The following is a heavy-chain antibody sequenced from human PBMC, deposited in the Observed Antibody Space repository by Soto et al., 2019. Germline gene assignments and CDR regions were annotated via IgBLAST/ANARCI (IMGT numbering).Heavy chain of an antibody. J-gene: IGHJ4*02. Sequence: SETLSLTCTVSGGSISSYYWTWIRQPPGKGLEWIGYIYYSGSTNYNPSLKSRVTISVDTSKNQFSLKLSSVTAADTAVYYCARTYSSGWYYFDYWGQGTLVTVSS. CDR1: GGSISSYY. D-gene: IGHD6-19*01. V-gene: IGHV4-59*01. CDR2: IYYSGST. CDR3: ARTYSSGWYYFDY.